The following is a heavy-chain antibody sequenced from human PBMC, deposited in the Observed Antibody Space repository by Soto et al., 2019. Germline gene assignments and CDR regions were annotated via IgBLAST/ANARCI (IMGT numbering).Heavy chain of an antibody. CDR3: ARSGPGYCSSTSCSVSKMDV. J-gene: IGHJ6*04. CDR2: IYPGDSDT. CDR1: GYSFTSYW. Sequence: HGESLKISCKGSGYSFTSYWIGWVRQMPGKGLEWMGIIYPGDSDTRYSPSFQGQVTISADKSISTAYLQWSSLKASDTAMYYCARSGPGYCSSTSCSVSKMDVWGKGTTVTVSS. V-gene: IGHV5-51*01. D-gene: IGHD2-2*01.